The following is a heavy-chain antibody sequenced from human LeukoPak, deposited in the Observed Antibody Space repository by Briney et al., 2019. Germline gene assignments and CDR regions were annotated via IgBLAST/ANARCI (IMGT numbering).Heavy chain of an antibody. CDR1: GFTFSSYG. Sequence: GGSLRLSCAASGFTFSSYGMHWVRQAPGKGLEWVAFIRYDGSNKYYADSVKGRFTISRDNSKNTLYLQMNSLRAEDTAVYYCAKSHYYDSSGYAPLDYWGQGTLVTVSS. J-gene: IGHJ4*02. CDR2: IRYDGSNK. D-gene: IGHD3-22*01. CDR3: AKSHYYDSSGYAPLDY. V-gene: IGHV3-30*02.